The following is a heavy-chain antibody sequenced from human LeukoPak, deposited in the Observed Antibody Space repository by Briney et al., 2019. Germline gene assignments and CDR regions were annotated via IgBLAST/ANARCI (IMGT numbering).Heavy chain of an antibody. D-gene: IGHD2-2*01. V-gene: IGHV3-30*02. Sequence: PGGSLRLSCAASGFTFSDYGMHWVRQAPGKGPEWVAYIQYDGGSTSYADSVKGRFTISRDNSKNTLSLQMNSLRTEDTAVYYCSREMGGYQLLKNLDLWGQGTLVTVSS. CDR1: GFTFSDYG. J-gene: IGHJ4*02. CDR3: SREMGGYQLLKNLDL. CDR2: IQYDGGST.